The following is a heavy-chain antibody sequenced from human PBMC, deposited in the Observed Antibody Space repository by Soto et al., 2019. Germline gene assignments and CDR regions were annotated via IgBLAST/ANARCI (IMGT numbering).Heavy chain of an antibody. Sequence: PSETLSLTCTVSGVTVSSDAYYWSWIRQHPGKGLEWIGNIYHTGSTYYSPSLKSRVVISLYTSNNQFSLTLTSVTAADTAVYYCARYRFSGNKWSKFDYWGRGILVTVS. J-gene: IGHJ4*02. D-gene: IGHD3-16*02. V-gene: IGHV4-31*03. CDR1: GVTVSSDAYY. CDR3: ARYRFSGNKWSKFDY. CDR2: IYHTGST.